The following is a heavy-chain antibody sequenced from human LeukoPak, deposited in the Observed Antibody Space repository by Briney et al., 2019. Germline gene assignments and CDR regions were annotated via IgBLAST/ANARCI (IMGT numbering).Heavy chain of an antibody. Sequence: GGALRVSCADSRFTSSSYAMGWVRQTPGKGVGWGSDISGSGGSTYYADSVKDQLTISRENSKNTLYLQMNSLRAEDTAVYYCPKTSVFVVVIAANEYWGQGTLLPVSS. J-gene: IGHJ4*02. D-gene: IGHD2-15*01. CDR2: ISGSGGST. CDR1: RFTSSSYA. CDR3: PKTSVFVVVIAANEY. V-gene: IGHV3-23*01.